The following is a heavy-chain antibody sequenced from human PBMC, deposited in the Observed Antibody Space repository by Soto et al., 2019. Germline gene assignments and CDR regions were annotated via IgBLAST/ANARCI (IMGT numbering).Heavy chain of an antibody. CDR1: GGSFSGYY. Sequence: SETLSLTCAVYGGSFSGYYWSWIRQPPGKGLEWIGEINHSGSTNYNPSLKSRVTISVDTSKKQFSLKLSSVTAADTAVYYCARSGIRLGLVYYGMDVWGPGTTVTVYS. CDR3: ARSGIRLGLVYYGMDV. V-gene: IGHV4-34*01. D-gene: IGHD5-12*01. CDR2: INHSGST. J-gene: IGHJ6*02.